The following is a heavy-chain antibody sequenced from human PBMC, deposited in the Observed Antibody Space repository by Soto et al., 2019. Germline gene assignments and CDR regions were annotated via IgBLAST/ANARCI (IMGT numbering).Heavy chain of an antibody. CDR3: ASLRSSSTGPVYYYLMDV. CDR1: GYTFTSYG. CDR2: ISAYNGNT. D-gene: IGHD6-6*01. J-gene: IGHJ6*03. V-gene: IGHV1-18*01. Sequence: ASVKVSCKASGYTFTSYGISWVRQAPGQGLEWMGWISAYNGNTNYAQKLKGRVTMTTDTSTSTAYMELRSLRSDDTAVYYCASLRSSSTGPVYYYLMDVWGKGTTVTVSS.